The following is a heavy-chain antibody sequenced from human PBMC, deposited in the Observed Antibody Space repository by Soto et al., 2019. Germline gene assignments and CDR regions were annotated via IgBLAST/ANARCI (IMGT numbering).Heavy chain of an antibody. V-gene: IGHV3-9*01. CDR1: GFTFDDYA. CDR3: AKADITIFGVVNYYFDY. CDR2: ISWNSGSI. Sequence: VQLVESGGGLVQPGRSLRLSCAASGFTFDDYAMPWVRQAPGKGLEWVSGISWNSGSIGYADSVKGRCTISRDNAKNSLYLEMNSLRAEDTALYYCAKADITIFGVVNYYFDYWGQGTLVTVSS. D-gene: IGHD3-3*01. J-gene: IGHJ4*02.